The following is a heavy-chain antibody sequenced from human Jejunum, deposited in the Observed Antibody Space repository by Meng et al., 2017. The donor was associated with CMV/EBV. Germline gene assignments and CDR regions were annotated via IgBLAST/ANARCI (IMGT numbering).Heavy chain of an antibody. CDR3: AKGYGNSFEY. CDR1: GGSFTTYY. CDR2: IITSGST. Sequence: QLQLQESGPGVVKPSETLSLACTVSGGSFTTYYCSWIRQRAGKGLEWIGRIITSGSTNYNPSLRSRVIMSVDTSKNQFFLKLRSVTAADTAVYFCAKGYGNSFEYWGQGSLVTVSS. V-gene: IGHV4-4*07. J-gene: IGHJ4*02. D-gene: IGHD3-16*01.